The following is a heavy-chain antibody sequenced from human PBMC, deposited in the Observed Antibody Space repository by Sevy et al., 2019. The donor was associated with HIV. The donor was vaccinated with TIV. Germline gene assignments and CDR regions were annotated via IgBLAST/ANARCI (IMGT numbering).Heavy chain of an antibody. Sequence: GGSMRLSCAASGFTFSSYAMSWVRQAPGKGLEWVSAISGSGGSTYYADSVKGRFTISRDNSKNTLYLQMNSLRAEDTAVYYCAKDLQGRTVTKDYWGQGTLVTVSS. D-gene: IGHD4-17*01. CDR3: AKDLQGRTVTKDY. CDR1: GFTFSSYA. J-gene: IGHJ4*02. CDR2: ISGSGGST. V-gene: IGHV3-23*01.